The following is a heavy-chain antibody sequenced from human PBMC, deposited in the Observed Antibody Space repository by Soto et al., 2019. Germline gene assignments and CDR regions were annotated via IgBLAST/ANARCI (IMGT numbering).Heavy chain of an antibody. Sequence: DVVLVNSGGGFVRPGESQRLSCGASGFRFTSFGMNWVRQGPGKGLEWLSYISGLSATTYYADSVRGRFTVSRDNDMNLVFLQLNNLRGDDTAVYYCTRGGAARPDYWGQGSRVVVSS. J-gene: IGHJ4*02. V-gene: IGHV3-48*04. CDR1: GFRFTSFG. CDR2: ISGLSATT. CDR3: TRGGAARPDY. D-gene: IGHD2-15*01.